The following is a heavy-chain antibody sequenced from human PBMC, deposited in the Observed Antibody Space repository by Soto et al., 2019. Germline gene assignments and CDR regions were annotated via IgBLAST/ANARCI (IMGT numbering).Heavy chain of an antibody. CDR1: GYTFTGYY. CDR2: INPNSGGT. J-gene: IGHJ4*02. Sequence: ASVKVSCKASGYTFTGYYMHWVRQAPGQGLEWMGWINPNSGGTNYAQKFQGRVTMTRDTSISTAYMELSRLRSDDTAVYYCARTPVRGVITADYWGQGTLVTVS. CDR3: ARTPVRGVITADY. V-gene: IGHV1-2*02. D-gene: IGHD3-10*01.